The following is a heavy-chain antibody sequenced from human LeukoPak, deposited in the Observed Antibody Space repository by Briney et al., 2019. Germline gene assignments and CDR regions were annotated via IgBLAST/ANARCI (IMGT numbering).Heavy chain of an antibody. Sequence: PSETLSLTCAVSGGSISSGAYSWSWIRQPPGKGLEWIGYIYHSGSTYHNPSLKSRVTMSVDTSKNQFSLKLSSVTAADTAVYYCARPYYDSSGYYHDAFDIWGQGTMVTVSS. V-gene: IGHV4-30-4*07. CDR1: GGSISSGAYS. J-gene: IGHJ3*02. D-gene: IGHD3-22*01. CDR3: ARPYYDSSGYYHDAFDI. CDR2: IYHSGST.